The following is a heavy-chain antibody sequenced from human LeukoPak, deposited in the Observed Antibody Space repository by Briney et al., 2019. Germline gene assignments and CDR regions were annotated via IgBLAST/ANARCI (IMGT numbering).Heavy chain of an antibody. Sequence: KSSETLSLTCAVYGGSFRNYYWSWIRQPPGKGLEWIGEVNHSGSTKYNPSLKSRVTISVDRSKNQFSLKLRSVTAADTAVYYCARGPDFYDSSGYYTIWGQGTLVTVSS. CDR3: ARGPDFYDSSGYYTI. D-gene: IGHD3-22*01. CDR2: VNHSGST. J-gene: IGHJ4*02. CDR1: GGSFRNYY. V-gene: IGHV4-34*01.